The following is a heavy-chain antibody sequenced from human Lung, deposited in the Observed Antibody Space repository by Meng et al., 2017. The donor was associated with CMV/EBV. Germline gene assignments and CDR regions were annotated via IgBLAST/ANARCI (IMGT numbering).Heavy chain of an antibody. CDR2: VLGTGPT. Sequence: GGSXRLXCSASGFTFNNYAMTWVRQAPGKGLEWVSTVLGTGPTYYADYVKGRFTISRDDSRNTLFLQLNSLRDEDTAVFYCARGDSSTTWLVFDYWGLGNLV. J-gene: IGHJ4*02. D-gene: IGHD6-13*01. V-gene: IGHV3-23*01. CDR1: GFTFNNYA. CDR3: ARGDSSTTWLVFDY.